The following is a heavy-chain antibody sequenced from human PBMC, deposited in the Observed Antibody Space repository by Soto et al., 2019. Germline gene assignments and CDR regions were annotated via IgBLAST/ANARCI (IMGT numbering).Heavy chain of an antibody. D-gene: IGHD3-22*01. Sequence: SETLSLTCTVSGGSVSSGSYYWSWIRQPPGKGLEWIGYIYYSGSTNYNPSLKSRVTISVDTSKNQFSLKLSSVTAADTAVYYCARNPYYYDIEKIWWFDPWGQGTLVTVSS. CDR2: IYYSGST. J-gene: IGHJ5*02. V-gene: IGHV4-61*01. CDR3: ARNPYYYDIEKIWWFDP. CDR1: GGSVSSGSYY.